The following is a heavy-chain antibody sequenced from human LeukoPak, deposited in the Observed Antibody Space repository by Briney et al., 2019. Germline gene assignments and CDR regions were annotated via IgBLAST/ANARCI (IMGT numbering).Heavy chain of an antibody. J-gene: IGHJ3*01. D-gene: IGHD2-21*02. CDR1: GFFFSSSG. CDR3: AREIGKTAINAFDV. CDR2: IADDGSKQ. V-gene: IGHV3-30*03. Sequence: PGGSLRLSCAASGFFFSSSGMHWVRQAPGKGLEWVAVIADDGSKQYYGDSVQGRFTISRDNSENTLFLKMSSLRPEDTALYYCAREIGKTAINAFDVWGQGTMVTVSS.